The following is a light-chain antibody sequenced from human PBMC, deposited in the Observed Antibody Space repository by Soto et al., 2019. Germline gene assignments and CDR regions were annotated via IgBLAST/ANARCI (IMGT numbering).Light chain of an antibody. V-gene: IGKV1-12*01. CDR2: SAS. J-gene: IGKJ4*01. Sequence: DIHVTQSPSSVSASVGDRVTITCRASQAITSWLAWYQQKPGRAPKLLIYSASSLQSGAPSRCTGSGSGTYFTLTITSLQPDDAAVYYGQQTRSFPLTFGGGTKVEI. CDR1: QAITSW. CDR3: QQTRSFPLT.